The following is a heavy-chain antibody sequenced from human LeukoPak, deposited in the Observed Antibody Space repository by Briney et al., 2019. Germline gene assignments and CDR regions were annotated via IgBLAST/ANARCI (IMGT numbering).Heavy chain of an antibody. CDR2: IYTGGSA. CDR1: GGSISSYY. J-gene: IGHJ4*02. CDR3: ARGGDHYDSSIIFDY. V-gene: IGHV4-4*07. Sequence: PSETLSLTCTVSGGSISSYYWSWIRQPAGKGLEWIGRIYTGGSANYNPSLKSRVTMSVDTSKNQFFLKLSSVTAADTAVYFCARGGDHYDSSIIFDYWSQGTLVTVSS. D-gene: IGHD3-22*01.